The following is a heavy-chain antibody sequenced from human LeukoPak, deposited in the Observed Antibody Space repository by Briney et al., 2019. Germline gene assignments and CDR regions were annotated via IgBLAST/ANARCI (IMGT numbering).Heavy chain of an antibody. CDR2: IYYSGST. J-gene: IGHJ3*01. CDR1: HGSISRYY. CDR3: ARLQNRGFDYGYDDAFDV. Sequence: PSETLSLTCIVSHGSISRYYWGWIRQPPGKGLEWIGHIYYSGSTEYSPSLKSRVTISVDTSENQVSLKVTSVTAADTAVYYCARLQNRGFDYGYDDAFDVWGQGTMVTVSS. D-gene: IGHD5-18*01. V-gene: IGHV4-59*08.